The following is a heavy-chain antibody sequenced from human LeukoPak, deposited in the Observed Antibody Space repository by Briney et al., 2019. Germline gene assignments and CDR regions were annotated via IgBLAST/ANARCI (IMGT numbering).Heavy chain of an antibody. CDR2: IKQDGSET. Sequence: GGSLRLSCAASGFTFGNYWMSWARQAPGKGLEWVANIKQDGSETYYVDSVTGRFTISRDNAKSSLYLQMSSLRDEDTAVYYCARDGDSSGYYAAFDIWGQGTMVTVSS. J-gene: IGHJ3*02. D-gene: IGHD3-22*01. V-gene: IGHV3-7*01. CDR1: GFTFGNYW. CDR3: ARDGDSSGYYAAFDI.